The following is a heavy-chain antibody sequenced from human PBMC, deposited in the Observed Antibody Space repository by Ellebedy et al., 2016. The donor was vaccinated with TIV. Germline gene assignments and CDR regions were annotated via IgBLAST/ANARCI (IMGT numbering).Heavy chain of an antibody. D-gene: IGHD3-3*02. CDR3: AKISPTHRGAFDI. CDR2: FGGRSTTT. V-gene: IGHV3-23*01. Sequence: GGSLRLXXEASGFTFSSYAMSWLRQALGKGLERVSVFGGRSTTTYYADSVKGRFTISRDNSKNALFLQMNSLRGDDTARYYCAKISPTHRGAFDIWGQGTMVTVSS. CDR1: GFTFSSYA. J-gene: IGHJ3*02.